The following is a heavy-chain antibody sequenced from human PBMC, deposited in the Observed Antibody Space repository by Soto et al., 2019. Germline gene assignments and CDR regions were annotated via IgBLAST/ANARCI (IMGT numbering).Heavy chain of an antibody. Sequence: PGGSQRLSSTSSGFSFRNYCMGWVRQAPGKGLEWVANIKQDGNDKYYADSVKGRFTISRDNAKSTLYLQMSSLRAEDTAVYYCVAAPAGAFWGQATLVTVS. CDR3: VAAPAGAF. J-gene: IGHJ4*02. D-gene: IGHD6-13*01. V-gene: IGHV3-7*01. CDR1: GFSFRNYC. CDR2: IKQDGNDK.